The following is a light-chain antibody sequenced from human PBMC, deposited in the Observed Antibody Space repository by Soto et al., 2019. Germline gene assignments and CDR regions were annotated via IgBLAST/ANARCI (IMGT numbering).Light chain of an antibody. V-gene: IGKV3-11*01. J-gene: IGKJ5*01. CDR2: GAS. CDR3: QQRSNWPPIT. CDR1: QSVSSY. Sequence: GERATLSCRASQSVSSYLAWYQQKPGQAPRLLIYGASNRATGIPARFSGSGSGTDFTLTISSLEPEDFAVYYCQQRSNWPPITFGQGTRLEIK.